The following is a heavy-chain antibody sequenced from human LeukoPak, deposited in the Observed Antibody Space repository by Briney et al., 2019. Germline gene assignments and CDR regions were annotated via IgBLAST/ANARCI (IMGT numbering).Heavy chain of an antibody. D-gene: IGHD3-22*01. V-gene: IGHV4-59*12. CDR2: IYSSGGT. Sequence: SETLSLTCTISGDSINNYYWSWIRQPPGKELEWIAYIYSSGGTNYNPSLKSRVTISLDTSKNQFSLKLSSVTAADTAVYYCASHYYDSSGYYLAHDYWGQGTLVTVSS. J-gene: IGHJ4*02. CDR1: GDSINNYY. CDR3: ASHYYDSSGYYLAHDY.